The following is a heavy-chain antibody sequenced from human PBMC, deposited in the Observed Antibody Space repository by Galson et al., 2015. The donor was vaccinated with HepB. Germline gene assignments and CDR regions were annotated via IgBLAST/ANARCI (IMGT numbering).Heavy chain of an antibody. V-gene: IGHV3-23*01. D-gene: IGHD3-16*01. CDR1: GDSGYIFSSYG. Sequence: SLRLSCAASGDSGYIFSSYGMRWVRQAPGKGLEWVSGITGSGGSTYYADSVKGRFTISRDNSKNTLYLQMSSLRAEDTAVYYCAKSATFGRQYFDSWGQGTLVTVSS. CDR3: AKSATFGRQYFDS. J-gene: IGHJ4*02. CDR2: ITGSGGST.